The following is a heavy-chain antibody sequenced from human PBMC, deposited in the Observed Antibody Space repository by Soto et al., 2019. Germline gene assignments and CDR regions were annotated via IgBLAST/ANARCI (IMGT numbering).Heavy chain of an antibody. CDR3: ARAQNLIAARLVGWFDP. V-gene: IGHV4-38-2*01. D-gene: IGHD6-6*01. J-gene: IGHJ5*02. CDR2: IYHSGST. Sequence: PSETLSLTCAVSGYSISSGYYWGWIRQPPGKGLEWIGSIYHSGSTYYNPSLKSRVTISVDTSKNQFSLKLSSVTAADTAVYYCARAQNLIAARLVGWFDPWGQGTLVTVSS. CDR1: GYSISSGYY.